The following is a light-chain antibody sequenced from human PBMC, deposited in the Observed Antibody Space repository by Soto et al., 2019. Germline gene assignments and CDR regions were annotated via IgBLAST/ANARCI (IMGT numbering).Light chain of an antibody. CDR2: WAS. J-gene: IGKJ2*01. V-gene: IGKV4-1*01. CDR1: QSVLYSSNNKNY. Sequence: DIVMTQSPDSLAVSLGERATINCKSSQSVLYSSNNKNYLTWYQQKPGQPPKLLIYWASTRESGVPDRFSGGGSGTDFTLTISSLQAEDVAVYYCQQYYSTLYTFGQGTNLEIK. CDR3: QQYYSTLYT.